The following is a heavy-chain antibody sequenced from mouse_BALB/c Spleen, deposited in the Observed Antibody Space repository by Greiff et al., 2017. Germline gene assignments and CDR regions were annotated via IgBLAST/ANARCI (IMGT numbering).Heavy chain of an antibody. CDR1: GYTFTSYW. CDR2: IYPGDGDT. V-gene: IGHV1-87*01. D-gene: IGHD1-1*01. J-gene: IGHJ1*01. Sequence: VQLQQSGAELARPGASVKLSCKASGYTFTSYWMQWVKQRPGQGLEWIGAIYPGDGDTRYTQKFKGKATLTADKSSSTAYMQLSSLASEDSAVYYCARGTTVVATDWYFDVWGAGTTVTVSS. CDR3: ARGTTVVATDWYFDV.